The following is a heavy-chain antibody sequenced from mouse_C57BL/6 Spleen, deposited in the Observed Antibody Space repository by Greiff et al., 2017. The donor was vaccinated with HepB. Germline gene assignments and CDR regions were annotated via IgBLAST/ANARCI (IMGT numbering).Heavy chain of an antibody. CDR3: ARSGYYGSSPSYFDY. V-gene: IGHV1-9*01. CDR2: ILPGSGST. J-gene: IGHJ2*01. Sequence: VKLVESGAELMKPGASVKLSCKATGYTFTGYWIEWVKQRPGHGLEWIGEILPGSGSTNYNEKFKGKATFTAETSSNTAYMQLSSLTTEDSAISYCARSGYYGSSPSYFDYWGQGTTLTVSS. CDR1: GYTFTGYW. D-gene: IGHD1-1*01.